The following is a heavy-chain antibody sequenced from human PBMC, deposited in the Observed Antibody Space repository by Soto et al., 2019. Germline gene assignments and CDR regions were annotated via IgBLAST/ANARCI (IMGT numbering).Heavy chain of an antibody. CDR3: SRRTNYGDYSFDY. CDR1: GASVSSGGYF. J-gene: IGHJ4*02. V-gene: IGHV4-30-4*01. Sequence: SETLSLTCSVSGASVSSGGYFWTWIRQLPGKGLEWIGYIYSSGSTYYNPSLKSRVTISVDRSKNQFSLKLNSVTAADTAVYYCSRRTNYGDYSFDYWGQGTLVTVSS. D-gene: IGHD4-17*01. CDR2: IYSSGST.